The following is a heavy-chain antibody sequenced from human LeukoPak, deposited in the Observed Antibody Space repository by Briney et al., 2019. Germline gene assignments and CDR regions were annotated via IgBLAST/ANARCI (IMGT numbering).Heavy chain of an antibody. J-gene: IGHJ5*02. V-gene: IGHV3-30*02. CDR2: IRYDGSNK. D-gene: IGHD5-24*01. CDR1: GFTFSSYG. CDR3: ARDNSVRDEAWWFNP. Sequence: GGSLRLSCAVSGFTFSSYGMHWVRQAPGKGLEWVEFIRYDGSNKYYADSVKGRFTISRDNSKNTLYLQMNSLRAEDAAVYYCARDNSVRDEAWWFNPWAREPWSPSPQ.